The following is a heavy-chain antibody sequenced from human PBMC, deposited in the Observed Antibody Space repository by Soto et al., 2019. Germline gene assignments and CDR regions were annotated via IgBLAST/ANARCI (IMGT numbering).Heavy chain of an antibody. CDR2: INPLPTSGST. D-gene: IGHD6-13*01. J-gene: IGHJ4*02. V-gene: IGHV1-46*01. CDR3: ARDLAAAAY. Sequence: QVQLVQSGAEVKKPGASVTVSCKASGYIFTNYYIHWVRQAPGHGLEWMAIINPLPTSGSTNYAQKFQGRVTVTRDTSTSTVYLELSSLRSDDTAVYYCARDLAAAAYWGQGTLVTVSS. CDR1: GYIFTNYY.